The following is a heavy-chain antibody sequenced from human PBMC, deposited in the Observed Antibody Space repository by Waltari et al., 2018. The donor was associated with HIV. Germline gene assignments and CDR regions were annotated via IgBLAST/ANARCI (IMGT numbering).Heavy chain of an antibody. J-gene: IGHJ4*02. CDR3: ARHSGIDCSSTSCFKRPFDY. Sequence: QLQLQQSGPGLVKPSETLSLTCTVSGGSISSSRSYWGCIRPPPGEGLGWVGSIEYSGHNFTNSFRKMRVAISIDTSRNQFSRTLSSVTAADTAVYFCARHSGIDCSSTSCFKRPFDYWGQGSLVTVSS. D-gene: IGHD2-2*01. CDR2: IEYSGHN. CDR1: GGSISSSRSY. V-gene: IGHV4-39*01.